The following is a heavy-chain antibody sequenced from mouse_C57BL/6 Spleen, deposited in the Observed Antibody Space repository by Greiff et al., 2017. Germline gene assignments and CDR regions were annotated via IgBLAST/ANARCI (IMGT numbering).Heavy chain of an antibody. Sequence: EVNLVESGGGLVQPGGSLSLSCAASGFTFTDYYMSWVRQPPGKALEWLGFIRNKANGYTTEYSASVKGRFTISRDNSQSILYLQMNALRAEDSATYYCARYEGGYFDYWGQGTTLTVSS. J-gene: IGHJ2*01. D-gene: IGHD1-1*02. CDR3: ARYEGGYFDY. CDR1: GFTFTDYY. CDR2: IRNKANGYTT. V-gene: IGHV7-3*01.